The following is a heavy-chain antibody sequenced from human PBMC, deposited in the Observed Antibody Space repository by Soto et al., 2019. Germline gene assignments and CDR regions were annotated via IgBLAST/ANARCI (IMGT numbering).Heavy chain of an antibody. CDR2: ISAHNGKT. J-gene: IGHJ4*02. Sequence: QAHLVQSGPEVKKPGPSVKVSCKGSGYIFTSYGIAWVRQAPGQGLEWRGWISAHNGKTEYAQKFQGRVTVTRDTSTRTAYLELRSLRSGDTALYYCARGRYGDYWGQGALVTVSS. V-gene: IGHV1-18*01. CDR3: ARGRYGDY. D-gene: IGHD4-17*01. CDR1: GYIFTSYG.